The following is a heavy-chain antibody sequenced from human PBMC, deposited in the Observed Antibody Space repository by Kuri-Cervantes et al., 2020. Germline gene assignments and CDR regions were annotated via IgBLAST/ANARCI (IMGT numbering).Heavy chain of an antibody. CDR3: ARGKGYYVRYYYYYMDV. CDR1: GGTFSGYY. CDR2: INHVRST. J-gene: IGHJ6*03. V-gene: IGHV4-34*01. D-gene: IGHD3-22*01. Sequence: SETLSLTCAVYGGTFSGYYWSWIRQPPGKGLEWIGEINHVRSTNYNPSLKSRVSMSIDTSKNQFSLKLRSVTAADTAVYYCARGKGYYVRYYYYYMDVWGKGTTVTVSS.